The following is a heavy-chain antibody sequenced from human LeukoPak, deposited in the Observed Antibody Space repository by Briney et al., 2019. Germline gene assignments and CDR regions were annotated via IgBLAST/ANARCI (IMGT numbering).Heavy chain of an antibody. J-gene: IGHJ3*02. CDR1: GGTFSSYA. CDR3: AEEGLPNAFDI. D-gene: IGHD2-21*02. Sequence: GASVKVSCKASGGTFSSYAISWVRQAPGQGLEWMGGIIPIFGTANYAQKFQGRVTITTDESTSTAYMELSSLRSEDTAVYYCAEEGLPNAFDIWGQGTMVTVSS. CDR2: IIPIFGTA. V-gene: IGHV1-69*05.